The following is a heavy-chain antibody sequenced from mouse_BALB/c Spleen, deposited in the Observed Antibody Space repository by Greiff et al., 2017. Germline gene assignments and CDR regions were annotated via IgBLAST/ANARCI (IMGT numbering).Heavy chain of an antibody. Sequence: EVQGVESGGGLVKPGGSLKLSCAASGFTFSSYAMSWVRQTPEKRLEWVATISSGGSYTYYPDSVKGRFTISRDNAKNTLYLQMSSLRSEDTAMYYCARQLGLREGAMDYWGQGTTLTVSS. D-gene: IGHD3-1*01. J-gene: IGHJ2*01. CDR1: GFTFSSYA. CDR3: ARQLGLREGAMDY. CDR2: ISSGGSYT. V-gene: IGHV5-9-3*01.